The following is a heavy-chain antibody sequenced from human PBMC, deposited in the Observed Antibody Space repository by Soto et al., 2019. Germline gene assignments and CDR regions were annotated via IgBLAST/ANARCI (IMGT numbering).Heavy chain of an antibody. J-gene: IGHJ6*02. D-gene: IGHD3-22*01. CDR1: GFTFSTYS. V-gene: IGHV3-21*01. CDR2: ISSSSSYI. Sequence: EVQLVESGGGLVKPGGSLRLSCAASGFTFSTYSMNWVRQAPGKGLEWVSSISSSSSYIYYADSVKGRFTISRDNAKNSLYLQTTSLRAEDTAVYYCARYDSSGYYWPYYYDGMDVWGQGTTVTVSS. CDR3: ARYDSSGYYWPYYYDGMDV.